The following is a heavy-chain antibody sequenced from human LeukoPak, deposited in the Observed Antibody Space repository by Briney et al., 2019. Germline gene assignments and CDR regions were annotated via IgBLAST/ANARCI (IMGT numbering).Heavy chain of an antibody. D-gene: IGHD6-19*01. CDR1: GGSISSSTYC. Sequence: SETLSLTGTVSGGSISSSTYCWGWIRQPPGKGLEWIGSIYYSGSTYYNPSLKSRVTISVDTSKNQFSLKLSSVTAADTAVYYCARLFPSGWYFDYWGQGTLVTVSS. J-gene: IGHJ4*02. CDR2: IYYSGST. CDR3: ARLFPSGWYFDY. V-gene: IGHV4-39*01.